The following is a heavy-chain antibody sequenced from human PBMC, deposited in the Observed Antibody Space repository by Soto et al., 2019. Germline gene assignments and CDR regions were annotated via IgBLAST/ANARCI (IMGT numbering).Heavy chain of an antibody. CDR1: GGSISSSSYY. J-gene: IGHJ6*03. V-gene: IGHV4-39*01. CDR2: IYYSGST. D-gene: IGHD4-4*01. Sequence: QLQLQESGPGLVKPSETLSLTCTVSGGSISSSSYYWGWIRQPPGKGLEWIGSIYYSGSTYYNPSLKSRVTISVDTTKNQFSLKLSSVTAADTAVYYCARQPIDYSNYYYYYMDVRGKGTTVTVSS. CDR3: ARQPIDYSNYYYYYMDV.